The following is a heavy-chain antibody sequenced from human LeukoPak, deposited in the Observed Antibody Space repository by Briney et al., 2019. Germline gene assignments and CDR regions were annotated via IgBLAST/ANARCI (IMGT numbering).Heavy chain of an antibody. V-gene: IGHV4-34*01. D-gene: IGHD4-17*01. CDR1: GGSFSGYY. Sequence: SETLSLTCAVYGGSFSGYYWSWIRQPPGKGLEWIGEINHSGSTNYNPSLKSRVTISVDTSKNQFSPKLSSVTAADTAVYYCASDYGDFDAFDIWGQGTMVTVSS. J-gene: IGHJ3*02. CDR3: ASDYGDFDAFDI. CDR2: INHSGST.